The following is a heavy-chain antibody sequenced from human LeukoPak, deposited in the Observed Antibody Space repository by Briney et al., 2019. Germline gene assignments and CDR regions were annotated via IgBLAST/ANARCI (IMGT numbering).Heavy chain of an antibody. Sequence: SETLSLTCTVSGGSISSYYWSWIRQPPGKGLEWIGYIYYSGSTNYNPSLKSRVTISVDTSKNQFSLKLSSVTAADTAVYYCARVNTPAEGTRFDYWGQGTLVTVSS. D-gene: IGHD2-2*02. CDR3: ARVNTPAEGTRFDY. CDR1: GGSISSYY. J-gene: IGHJ4*02. V-gene: IGHV4-59*08. CDR2: IYYSGST.